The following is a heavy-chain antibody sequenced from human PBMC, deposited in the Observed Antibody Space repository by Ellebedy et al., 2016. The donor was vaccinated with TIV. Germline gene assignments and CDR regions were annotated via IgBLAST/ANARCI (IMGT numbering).Heavy chain of an antibody. D-gene: IGHD3-3*01. CDR1: GGNFSSYT. Sequence: ASVKVSCKASGGNFSSYTISWVRQAPGQGLEWMGGIIPIFGTANYAQKFQGRVTITADKSTSTAYMELSSLRSEDTAVYYCARTGGSGYDFWSGYFDYWGQGTLVTVSS. V-gene: IGHV1-69*06. J-gene: IGHJ4*02. CDR3: ARTGGSGYDFWSGYFDY. CDR2: IIPIFGTA.